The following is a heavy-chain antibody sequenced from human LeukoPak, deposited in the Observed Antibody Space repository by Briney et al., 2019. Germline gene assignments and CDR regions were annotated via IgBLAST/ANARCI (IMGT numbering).Heavy chain of an antibody. V-gene: IGHV1-2*02. Sequence: GASVKVPCKASGYTFTGYYMHWVRQAPGQGLEWMGWINPNSGGTNYAQKFQGRVTMTRDTSISTAYMELSRLRSDDTAVYYCARDYGYCSSTSCFYGMDVWGQGTTVTVSS. CDR3: ARDYGYCSSTSCFYGMDV. CDR1: GYTFTGYY. D-gene: IGHD2-2*01. CDR2: INPNSGGT. J-gene: IGHJ6*02.